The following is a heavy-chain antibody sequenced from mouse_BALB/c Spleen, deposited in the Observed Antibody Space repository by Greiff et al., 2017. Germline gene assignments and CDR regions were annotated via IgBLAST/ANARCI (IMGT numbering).Heavy chain of an antibody. Sequence: EVQLQESGGGLVQPGGSLKLSCAASGFTFSSYTMSWVRQTPEKRLEWVAYISNGGGSTYYPDTVKGRFTISRDNAKNTLYLQMSSLKSEDTAMYYCARHRGSSSYWYFDVWGAGTTVTVSS. CDR2: ISNGGGST. D-gene: IGHD1-1*01. CDR3: ARHRGSSSYWYFDV. J-gene: IGHJ1*01. V-gene: IGHV5-12-2*01. CDR1: GFTFSSYT.